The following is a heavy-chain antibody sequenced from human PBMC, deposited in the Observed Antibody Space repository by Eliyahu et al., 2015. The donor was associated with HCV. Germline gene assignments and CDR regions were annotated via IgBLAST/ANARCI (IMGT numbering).Heavy chain of an antibody. Sequence: AASGFTFSSYAMSWVRQAPGKGLEWVSTISGSGGSTYYADSVKGRFTISRDNSKNTLYLQMNSLRAEDTAVYYCAKDPWSGRDGYNPAEYFQNWGQGTLVTVSS. V-gene: IGHV3-23*01. D-gene: IGHD5-24*01. CDR3: AKDPWSGRDGYNPAEYFQN. CDR2: ISGSGGST. CDR1: GFTFSSYA. J-gene: IGHJ1*01.